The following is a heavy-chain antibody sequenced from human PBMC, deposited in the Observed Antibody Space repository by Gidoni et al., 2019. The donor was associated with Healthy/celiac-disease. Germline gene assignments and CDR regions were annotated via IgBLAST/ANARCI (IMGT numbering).Heavy chain of an antibody. CDR1: GGSFSGYY. CDR2: INHSGST. V-gene: IGHV4-34*01. D-gene: IGHD3-16*01. CDR3: AMGSYDYIWGSKRWFDP. Sequence: QVQLQQWGAGLLKPSETLSLTCAVYGGSFSGYYWSWIRQPPGKGLEWIGEINHSGSTNYNPSLKSRVTISVDTSKNQFSLKLSSVTAADTAVYYCAMGSYDYIWGSKRWFDPWGQGTLVTVSS. J-gene: IGHJ5*02.